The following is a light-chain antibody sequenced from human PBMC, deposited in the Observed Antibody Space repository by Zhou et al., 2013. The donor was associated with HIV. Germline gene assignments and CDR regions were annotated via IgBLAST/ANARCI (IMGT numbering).Light chain of an antibody. CDR3: GTWDRSLSAIV. CDR2: EDD. J-gene: IGLJ2*01. CDR1: SSNIANNF. V-gene: IGLV1-51*02. Sequence: QSVLTQPPSVSAAPGQRVTISCSGSSSNIANNFVCWFQHLPGTAPKLLIHEDDKRPSGIPDRFSASKSGTSVTLAITGLQTGDEGDYYCGTWDRSLSAIVFGGGTKLTVL.